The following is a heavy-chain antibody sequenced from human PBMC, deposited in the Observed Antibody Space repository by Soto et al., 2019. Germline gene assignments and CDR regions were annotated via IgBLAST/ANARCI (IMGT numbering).Heavy chain of an antibody. D-gene: IGHD1-1*01. CDR1: GYIFTNYW. CDR2: IYPGDSDT. V-gene: IGHV5-51*03. J-gene: IGHJ4*02. CDR3: ARRARGTWAFDY. Sequence: EVHLVQAGAEMKKPGESVKISCNGSGYIFTNYWICWVRQMPGKGLEWMGIIYPGDSDTRYSPSFQGQVTSSADKSISTAYLKWRSLKASDTAMYFCARRARGTWAFDYWGQGTQCTVSS.